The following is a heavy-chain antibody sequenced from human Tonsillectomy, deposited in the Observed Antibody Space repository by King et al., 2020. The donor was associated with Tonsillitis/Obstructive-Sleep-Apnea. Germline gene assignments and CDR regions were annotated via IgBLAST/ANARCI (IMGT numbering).Heavy chain of an antibody. CDR3: AGLHHAVARPPGAFDI. CDR2: IYYSGST. V-gene: IGHV4-59*08. D-gene: IGHD6-19*01. Sequence: QLQESGPGLVKPSETLSLTCTVSGGSISSYYWSWIRQPPGKGLEWIGYIYYSGSTNYNPSLKSRVTISVDTSKNQFSLKLSSVTAADTAVYYCAGLHHAVARPPGAFDIWGQGTMVTVSS. CDR1: GGSISSYY. J-gene: IGHJ3*02.